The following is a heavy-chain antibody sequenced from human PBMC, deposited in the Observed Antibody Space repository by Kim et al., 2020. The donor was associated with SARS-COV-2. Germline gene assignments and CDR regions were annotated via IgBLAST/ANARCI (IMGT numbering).Heavy chain of an antibody. V-gene: IGHV6-1*01. J-gene: IGHJ6*01. CDR2: TYYRTKWYN. Sequence: SQTLSLTCAISGDSVSSKNAVWNWIRQSPSRGLEWLGRTYYRTKWYNEYAVSVESRITINPDTSKNQFSLHLNSVTPEDTAVYYCARDDRSRGVYQATYFYCGLVVWGGGNTVTVSS. CDR3: ARDDRSRGVYQATYFYCGLVV. CDR1: GDSVSSKNAV. D-gene: IGHD1-26*01.